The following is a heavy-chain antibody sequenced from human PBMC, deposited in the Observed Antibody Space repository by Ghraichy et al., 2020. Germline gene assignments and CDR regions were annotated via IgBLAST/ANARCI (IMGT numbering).Heavy chain of an antibody. D-gene: IGHD3-22*01. J-gene: IGHJ6*04. Sequence: GGSLRLSCAASGFTFSSYGMSWVRQAPGKGLEWVADIKQDGSEKYYVDSVKGRFTISRDNAKNSLYLQMNSLRAEDTAVYYCARELGKSGYDSSDLKCTDYYYGIDVWGKGTTVTVSS. CDR1: GFTFSSYG. V-gene: IGHV3-7*01. CDR3: ARELGKSGYDSSDLKCTDYYYGIDV. CDR2: IKQDGSEK.